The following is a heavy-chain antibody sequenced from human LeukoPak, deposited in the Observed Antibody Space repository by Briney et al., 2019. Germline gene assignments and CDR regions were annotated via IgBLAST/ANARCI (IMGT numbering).Heavy chain of an antibody. Sequence: PGGTLSLSCEASGFNFNHYGMNWVRQAPGMGLEWVSGITAPGTTYYADSVKGRFTISRDNSKNTVYLQMNSLTAEDTATYFSARDLHWLAFDFWGQGSLVTVSS. CDR2: ITAPGTT. CDR3: ARDLHWLAFDF. V-gene: IGHV3-23*01. J-gene: IGHJ4*02. CDR1: GFNFNHYG. D-gene: IGHD6-19*01.